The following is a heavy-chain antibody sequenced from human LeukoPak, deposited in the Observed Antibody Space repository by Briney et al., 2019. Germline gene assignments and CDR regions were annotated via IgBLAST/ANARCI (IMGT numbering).Heavy chain of an antibody. J-gene: IGHJ4*02. Sequence: SETLSLTCAVYGGSFSGYYWSWIRQPPGKGLEWIGEINHSGSTNYNPSLKSRVTISVDTSKNQFSLKLSSVTAADTAVYYCAREAVAGTGPWGQGTLVTVSS. CDR2: INHSGST. CDR1: GGSFSGYY. V-gene: IGHV4-34*01. CDR3: AREAVAGTGP. D-gene: IGHD6-19*01.